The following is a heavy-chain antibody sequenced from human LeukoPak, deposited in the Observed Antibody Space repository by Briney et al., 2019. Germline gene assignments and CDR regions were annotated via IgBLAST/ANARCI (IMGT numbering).Heavy chain of an antibody. V-gene: IGHV3-23*01. CDR1: GFTFSSYA. CDR3: AKDLSGSSWYRFDY. J-gene: IGHJ4*02. CDR2: ISGSGGST. Sequence: GGPLRLSCAASGFTFSSYAMSWVRQAPGKGLEWVSAISGSGGSTYYADSVKGRFTISRDNSNNTLYLQMNSLRAEDTAVYYCAKDLSGSSWYRFDYWGQGTLVTVSS. D-gene: IGHD6-13*01.